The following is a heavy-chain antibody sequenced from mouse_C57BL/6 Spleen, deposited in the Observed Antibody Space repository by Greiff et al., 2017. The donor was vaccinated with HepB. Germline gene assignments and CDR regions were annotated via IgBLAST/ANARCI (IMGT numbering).Heavy chain of an antibody. D-gene: IGHD1-1*02. V-gene: IGHV3-1*01. CDR3: ARGSYYFDY. J-gene: IGHJ2*01. CDR1: GYSITSGYD. Sequence: EVRLQQSGPGMVKPSQSLSLTCTVTGYSITSGYDWHWIRHFPGNKLEWMGYISYSGSTNYNPSLKSRISITQDTSKNHFFLKLKSVTTEDTATYCCARGSYYFDYWGQGTTLTVSS. CDR2: ISYSGST.